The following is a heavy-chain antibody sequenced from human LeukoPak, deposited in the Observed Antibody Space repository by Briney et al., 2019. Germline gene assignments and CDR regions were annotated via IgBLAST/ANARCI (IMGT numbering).Heavy chain of an antibody. CDR2: IYPTGST. D-gene: IGHD6-13*01. Sequence: SQTLSLTCAVSGGSISSGGYSWSWIRQPPGQGLEWIGYIYPTGSTYYNPSLNSRVTISIDRSKNQFSLRLNSVTAADTAVYFCARGMGSSWFLYYFKYWGQGALVTVSS. V-gene: IGHV4-30-2*01. CDR1: GGSISSGGYS. J-gene: IGHJ4*02. CDR3: ARGMGSSWFLYYFKY.